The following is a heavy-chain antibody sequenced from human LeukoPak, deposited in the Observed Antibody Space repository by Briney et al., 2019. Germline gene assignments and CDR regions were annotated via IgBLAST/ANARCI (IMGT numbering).Heavy chain of an antibody. CDR3: ASGQYYDLWSGYYVD. CDR1: GGSFSGHY. Sequence: TPSETLSLTCAVYGGSFSGHYWGWIRQPPGKGLEWIGEINHSGSTNYNPSLESRVTISVDTSKNHFSLKLSSVTAADTAVYYCASGQYYDLWSGYYVDWGQGTLVTVSA. J-gene: IGHJ4*02. V-gene: IGHV4-34*01. CDR2: INHSGST. D-gene: IGHD3-3*01.